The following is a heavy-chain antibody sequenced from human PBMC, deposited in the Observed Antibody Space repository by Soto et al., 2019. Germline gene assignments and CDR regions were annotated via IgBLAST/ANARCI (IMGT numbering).Heavy chain of an antibody. V-gene: IGHV1-69*13. Sequence: ASVKVSCKASGGTFSSYAISWVRQAPGQGLEWMGGIIPIFGTANYAQKFQGRVTITADESTSTAYMELSSLRSADTAVYYFAGRSPPDTRGLHYYYYGMDVWGQGTTVTVSS. J-gene: IGHJ6*02. CDR1: GGTFSSYA. D-gene: IGHD5-18*01. CDR2: IIPIFGTA. CDR3: AGRSPPDTRGLHYYYYGMDV.